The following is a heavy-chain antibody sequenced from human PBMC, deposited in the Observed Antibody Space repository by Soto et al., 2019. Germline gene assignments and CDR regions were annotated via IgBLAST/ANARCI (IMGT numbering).Heavy chain of an antibody. J-gene: IGHJ4*02. CDR1: GFTFSSYA. D-gene: IGHD3-9*01. CDR2: ISGSGGST. Sequence: GGSLTLSCAASGFTFSSYAMSWVRQAPGKGLEWVSAISGSGGSTYYADSVKGRFTISRDNSKNTLYLQMNSLRAEDTAVYYCAKDYDILTGYYPDYWGQGTLVTVSS. V-gene: IGHV3-23*01. CDR3: AKDYDILTGYYPDY.